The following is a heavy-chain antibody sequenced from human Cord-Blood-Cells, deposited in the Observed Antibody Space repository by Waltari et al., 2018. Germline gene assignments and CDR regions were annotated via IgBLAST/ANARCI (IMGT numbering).Heavy chain of an antibody. CDR3: ARGGGADCSSTSCYVDY. Sequence: QVQLQQWGAGLLKPSETLSLTCAVYGGSFSGYYWRWIRQPPGKGLEWIGEINHKASTNYNPSLKSRVTISVDTSKSQFSLKLSSVTAADTAVYYCARGGGADCSSTSCYVDYWGQGTLVTVSS. CDR2: INHKAST. J-gene: IGHJ4*02. V-gene: IGHV4-34*01. D-gene: IGHD2-2*01. CDR1: GGSFSGYY.